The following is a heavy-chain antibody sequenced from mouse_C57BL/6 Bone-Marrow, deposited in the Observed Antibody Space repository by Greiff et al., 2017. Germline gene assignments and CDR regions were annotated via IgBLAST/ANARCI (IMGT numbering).Heavy chain of an antibody. CDR3: ARGSNYLN. CDR1: GYSITSGYY. V-gene: IGHV3-6*01. CDR2: ISYDGSN. D-gene: IGHD2-5*01. J-gene: IGHJ2*01. Sequence: DVKLQESGPGLVKPSQSLSLTCSVTGYSITSGYYWNWIRQFPGNKLEWMGYISYDGSNNYNPSLKNRISITRDTSKNQFFLKLNSVTTEDTATYYCARGSNYLNWGQGTTLTVPS.